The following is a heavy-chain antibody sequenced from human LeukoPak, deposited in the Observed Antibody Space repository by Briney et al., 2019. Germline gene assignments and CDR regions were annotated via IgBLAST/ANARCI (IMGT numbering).Heavy chain of an antibody. CDR3: ARGGIAVPERYFQH. Sequence: GGSLRLSCAASGFTVSSNYMSWVRQAPGKGLEWVSAMYSGGATYYADSVKGRFIISRDNSKNTLYFQMNSLRAEDTAVYYCARGGIAVPERYFQHWGQGTLVTVSS. V-gene: IGHV3-53*01. J-gene: IGHJ1*01. CDR1: GFTVSSNY. D-gene: IGHD6-19*01. CDR2: MYSGGAT.